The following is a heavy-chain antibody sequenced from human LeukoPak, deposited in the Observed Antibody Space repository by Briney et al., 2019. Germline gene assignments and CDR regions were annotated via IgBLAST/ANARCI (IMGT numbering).Heavy chain of an antibody. J-gene: IGHJ4*02. D-gene: IGHD6-13*01. CDR1: GYTFTGYY. CDR2: INPNSGGT. Sequence: ASVKVSCKASGYTFTGYYMHWVRQAPGQELEWMGWINPNSGGTNYAQKFQGRVTMTRDTAISTAYMELSRLRSNDTALYYGARATYSSSWHDYWGQGTLVTVSS. CDR3: ARATYSSSWHDY. V-gene: IGHV1-2*02.